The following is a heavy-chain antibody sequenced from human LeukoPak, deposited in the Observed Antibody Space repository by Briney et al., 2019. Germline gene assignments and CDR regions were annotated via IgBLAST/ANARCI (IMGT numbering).Heavy chain of an antibody. CDR2: ISSSSSYI. V-gene: IGHV3-21*01. D-gene: IGHD3-22*01. CDR1: GFTFSSYS. Sequence: GSLRLSCAASGFTFSSYSMNWVRQAPGKGLEWVSSISSSSSYIYYADSVKGRFTISRDNAKNSLYLQMDSLRAEDTAVYYCARGGGYLYYFDYWGQGTLVTVSS. J-gene: IGHJ4*02. CDR3: ARGGGYLYYFDY.